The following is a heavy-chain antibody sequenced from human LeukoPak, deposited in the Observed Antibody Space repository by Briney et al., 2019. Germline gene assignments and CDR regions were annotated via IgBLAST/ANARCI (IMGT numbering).Heavy chain of an antibody. J-gene: IGHJ6*03. V-gene: IGHV1-2*02. CDR1: GYTFTGYY. Sequence: ASVKVSCKASGYTFTGYYIHWVRQAPGQGLEWMGWINPNSGGTNYAQKFQGRVTMTRDTSISTAYMELSRLKSDDTALYYCARGAAAALLPYYYFMDVWGKGTTVTVSS. CDR2: INPNSGGT. D-gene: IGHD6-13*01. CDR3: ARGAAAALLPYYYFMDV.